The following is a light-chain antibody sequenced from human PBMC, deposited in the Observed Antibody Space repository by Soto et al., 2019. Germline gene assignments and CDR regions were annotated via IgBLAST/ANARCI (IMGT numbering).Light chain of an antibody. Sequence: QSALTQPPSASGSPGQSVTISCTGTSNDVGGYNYVSWYQQHPGKAPKLMIYEVSKRPSGVPDRFSGSKSGNTASLTVSGLQADDEADYYCSSYAGSNNLFGGGTKLTVL. CDR1: SNDVGGYNY. CDR2: EVS. CDR3: SSYAGSNNL. V-gene: IGLV2-8*01. J-gene: IGLJ2*01.